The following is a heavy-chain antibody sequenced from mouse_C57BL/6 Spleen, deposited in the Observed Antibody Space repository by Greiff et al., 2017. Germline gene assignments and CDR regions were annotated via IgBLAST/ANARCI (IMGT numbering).Heavy chain of an antibody. Sequence: VQLQQSGAELMKPGASVKLSCKATGYTFTGYWIEWVKQRPGHGLEWIGELLPGSGSTNYNEKFKGKATFTADTSSNTAYMQLSSLTTEDSAIYYCARQGPAFTVVAEGGFAYWGQGTLVTVSA. CDR2: LLPGSGST. D-gene: IGHD1-1*01. J-gene: IGHJ3*01. CDR3: ARQGPAFTVVAEGGFAY. CDR1: GYTFTGYW. V-gene: IGHV1-9*01.